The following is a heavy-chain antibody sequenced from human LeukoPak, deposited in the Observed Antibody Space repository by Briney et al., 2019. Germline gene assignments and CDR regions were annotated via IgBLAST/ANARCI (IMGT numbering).Heavy chain of an antibody. Sequence: VASVKVSCKASGYTFTGYYIHWVRQAPGQGLEWMGWINPNSGGTNYAQKFQGMVTMTRDTSIRTAYMELSRLRSDDTAMYYCARYYIEGRCFDYWGQGTLVTVSS. CDR3: ARYYIEGRCFDY. D-gene: IGHD3-10*01. CDR1: GYTFTGYY. CDR2: INPNSGGT. J-gene: IGHJ4*02. V-gene: IGHV1-2*02.